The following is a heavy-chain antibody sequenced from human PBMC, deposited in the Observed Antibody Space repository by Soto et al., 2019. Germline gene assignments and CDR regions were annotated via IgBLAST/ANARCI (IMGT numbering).Heavy chain of an antibody. D-gene: IGHD6-6*01. J-gene: IGHJ6*03. V-gene: IGHV3-15*01. CDR3: TTELTCSSSSFCYYYYMDV. Sequence: EVQLVESGGGLVKPGGSLRLSCAASGFNFSNAWMSWVRQAPGKGLEWVGRIKSKTDGGTTDYAAPVKGRFTISRDDSKNTLYLQMNSLKTEDTAVYYCTTELTCSSSSFCYYYYMDVWGKGTTVTVSS. CDR2: IKSKTDGGTT. CDR1: GFNFSNAW.